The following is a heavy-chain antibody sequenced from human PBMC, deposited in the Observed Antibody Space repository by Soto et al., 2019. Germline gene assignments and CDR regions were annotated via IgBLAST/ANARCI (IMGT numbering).Heavy chain of an antibody. CDR1: GGSFSGYY. Sequence: TSETLSLTCAVYGGSFSGYYWSWIRQPPGKGLEWIGEINHSGSTNYNPSLKSRVTISVDTSKNQFSLKLSSVTAADTAVYYCARGGIQLRFLEWLLKGYFDYWGQGTLVTVSS. V-gene: IGHV4-34*01. J-gene: IGHJ4*02. CDR2: INHSGST. D-gene: IGHD3-3*01. CDR3: ARGGIQLRFLEWLLKGYFDY.